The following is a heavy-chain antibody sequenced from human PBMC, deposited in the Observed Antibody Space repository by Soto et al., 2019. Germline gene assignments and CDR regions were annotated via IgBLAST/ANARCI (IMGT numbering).Heavy chain of an antibody. J-gene: IGHJ4*02. CDR3: ARGGSYGDFFDY. CDR1: GGSMSSNY. D-gene: IGHD4-17*01. Sequence: PSETLSLTCTVSGGSMSSNYWTWILQSPGKGLEWIGYIYYTGSTKYNPSLKSRVTISLDTSKNQFSLRLTSVTSADTAVYYCARGGSYGDFFDYWGQGAQVTVSS. V-gene: IGHV4-59*01. CDR2: IYYTGST.